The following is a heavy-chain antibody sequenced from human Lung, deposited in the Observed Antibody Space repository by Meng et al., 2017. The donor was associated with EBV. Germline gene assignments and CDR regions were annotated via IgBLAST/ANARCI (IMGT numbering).Heavy chain of an antibody. Sequence: QGTRQRSGPGLVKPSQTLSLTCTVSGGSISSGGHYWSWIRQHPGKSLEWIGYIYYSGSTYYNPSLKSLVSISVDTSNNQFSLKLSSVTAADTAVYYCARAVDTGYFDYWGQGTLVTVSS. CDR2: IYYSGST. J-gene: IGHJ4*02. CDR3: ARAVDTGYFDY. V-gene: IGHV4-31*01. D-gene: IGHD5-18*01. CDR1: GGSISSGGHY.